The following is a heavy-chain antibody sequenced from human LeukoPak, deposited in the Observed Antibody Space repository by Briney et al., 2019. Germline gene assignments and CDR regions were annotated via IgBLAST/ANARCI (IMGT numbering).Heavy chain of an antibody. Sequence: GGSLRLSCSASGSSFSSDAMNWVRQAPGKGLEYVSAISSHGASTYYADSMKGRFTISRDNSKNTLYLQMSSLRAEDTAVYYCVKAPSYSSGWHFFDYWGQGTLVTVSS. D-gene: IGHD6-19*01. J-gene: IGHJ4*02. CDR3: VKAPSYSSGWHFFDY. CDR1: GSSFSSDA. V-gene: IGHV3-64D*06. CDR2: ISSHGAST.